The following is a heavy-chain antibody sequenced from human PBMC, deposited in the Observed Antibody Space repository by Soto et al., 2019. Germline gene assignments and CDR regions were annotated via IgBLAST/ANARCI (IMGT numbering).Heavy chain of an antibody. D-gene: IGHD1-26*01. V-gene: IGHV1-18*01. CDR3: ARDPFYSGSNLQVGYFDS. CDR2: INPSNDNT. Sequence: VASVKVSCKASNYSFSSFGISWMRQAPGQGLEWMAWINPSNDNTNYAQGLQGRVTLTSDTSTSTAYMELRSLRSDDTAVYYCARDPFYSGSNLQVGYFDSWGQGTLVTVSS. J-gene: IGHJ4*02. CDR1: NYSFSSFG.